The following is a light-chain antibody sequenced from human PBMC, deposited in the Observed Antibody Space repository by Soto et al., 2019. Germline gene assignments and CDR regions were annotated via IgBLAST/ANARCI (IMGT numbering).Light chain of an antibody. J-gene: IGLJ2*01. V-gene: IGLV4-69*01. CDR3: QTCGTGIRVV. CDR1: SGHSSYA. Sequence: QPVLTQSPSASASLGASVKLTCTLSSGHSSYAIAWHQQQPEKGPRYLMKLNSDGSHSKGDGIPDRFSGSSSGAERYLTISSLHSEDEADYYCQTCGTGIRVVFGGGTKLTVL. CDR2: LNSDGSH.